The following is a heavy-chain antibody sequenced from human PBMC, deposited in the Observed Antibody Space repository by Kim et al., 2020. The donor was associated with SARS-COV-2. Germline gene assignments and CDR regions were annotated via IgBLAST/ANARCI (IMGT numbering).Heavy chain of an antibody. J-gene: IGHJ4*02. CDR2: ISRSGSAI. V-gene: IGHV3-48*02. Sequence: GGSLRLSCAVSGLTFSTTDMHWVRQAPGKGLEWIAYISRSGSAISYADSVKGRFTISRDEAKNSIFLQMNSLRDEDTAVYYCARDRTGFDYWGQGTVVTVP. CDR3: ARDRTGFDY. CDR1: GLTFSTTD. D-gene: IGHD1-1*01.